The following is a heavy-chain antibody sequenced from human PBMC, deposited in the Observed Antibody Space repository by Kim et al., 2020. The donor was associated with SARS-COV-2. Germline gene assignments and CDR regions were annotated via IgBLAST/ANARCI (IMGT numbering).Heavy chain of an antibody. CDR3: ARAAYCGGDCYPRFDY. V-gene: IGHV4-34*01. J-gene: IGHJ4*02. D-gene: IGHD2-21*02. Sequence: SLKGRVTISVDTSKNQFSLKLSSVTAADTAVYYCARAAYCGGDCYPRFDYWGQGTLVTVSS.